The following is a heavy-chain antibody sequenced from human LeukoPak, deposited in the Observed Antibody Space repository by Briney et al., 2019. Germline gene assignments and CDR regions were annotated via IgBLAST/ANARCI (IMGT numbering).Heavy chain of an antibody. CDR3: ASSLGGYSYGYPLGY. CDR1: GGSISSYY. Sequence: SGPLPLTYPVAGGSISSYYWSWIRQPPGKGLEWNGYIYYSGSTNYNPSLKSRVTISVDTSKNQFSLKLSSVTAADTAVYYCASSLGGYSYGYPLGYWGQGTLVTVS. J-gene: IGHJ4*02. V-gene: IGHV4-59*01. CDR2: IYYSGST. D-gene: IGHD5-18*01.